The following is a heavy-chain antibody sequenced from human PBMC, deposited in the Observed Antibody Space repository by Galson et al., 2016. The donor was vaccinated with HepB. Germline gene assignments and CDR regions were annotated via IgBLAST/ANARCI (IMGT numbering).Heavy chain of an antibody. Sequence: CAISGDSVSSNTATWNWIRQSPSRGLEWLGRTYYRSKWNSDYAVALKSRITITPDTSKNHFSLHLRSVTPEDTAVYYCARDSLYCTGGSCFSFNGVDVWGQGTTVTVSS. CDR3: ARDSLYCTGGSCFSFNGVDV. CDR2: TYYRSKWNS. V-gene: IGHV6-1*01. D-gene: IGHD2-15*01. J-gene: IGHJ6*02. CDR1: GDSVSSNTAT.